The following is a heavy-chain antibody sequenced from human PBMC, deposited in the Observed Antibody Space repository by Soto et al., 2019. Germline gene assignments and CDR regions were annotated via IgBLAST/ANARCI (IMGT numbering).Heavy chain of an antibody. D-gene: IGHD4-17*01. CDR2: IYNRGST. Sequence: QVQLQESGPGLVKPSETLSLTCTVSGGSISSYYWSWIRQAPGKGLEWIGYIYNRGSTNYNPSLKSRVTISVDTSKNQFSLNLRSVTAADTAVYYCARDRPSYGTTPYYYGMDVWGQGTTVTVSS. V-gene: IGHV4-59*01. J-gene: IGHJ6*02. CDR3: ARDRPSYGTTPYYYGMDV. CDR1: GGSISSYY.